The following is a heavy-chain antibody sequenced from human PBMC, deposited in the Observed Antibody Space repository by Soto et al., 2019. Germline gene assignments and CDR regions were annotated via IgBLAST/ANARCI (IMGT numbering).Heavy chain of an antibody. CDR2: ISSSSSYI. J-gene: IGHJ4*02. CDR1: GFTFSSYS. V-gene: IGHV3-21*01. CDR3: ASKSSGWKPDY. Sequence: EVQLVESGGGLVKPGGSLRLSCAASGFTFSSYSMNWVRQAPGKGLEWVSSISSSSSYIYYADSVKGRFTISRDNAKNSLYMKMNSLRAEDTAVYYCASKSSGWKPDYWGQGTLVTVSS. D-gene: IGHD6-19*01.